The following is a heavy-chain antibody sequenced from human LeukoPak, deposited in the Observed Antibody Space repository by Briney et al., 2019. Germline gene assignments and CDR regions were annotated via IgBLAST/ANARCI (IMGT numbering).Heavy chain of an antibody. CDR1: GYTFTSYH. D-gene: IGHD7-27*01. CDR3: TRDGGNWGDSDY. Sequence: ASVKVSCKTSGYTFTSYHIHWVRQAPGQGLVWMGIIDPGYTATTYAQKFQGRLTMTTDTSTSAVYMELNSLRSEDTAVYYCTRDGGNWGDSDYWGQGTLVTVSS. CDR2: IDPGYTAT. V-gene: IGHV1-46*01. J-gene: IGHJ4*02.